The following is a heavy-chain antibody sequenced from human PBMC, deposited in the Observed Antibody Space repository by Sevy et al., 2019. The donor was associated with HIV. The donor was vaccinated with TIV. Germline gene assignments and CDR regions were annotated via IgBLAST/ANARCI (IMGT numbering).Heavy chain of an antibody. CDR3: AGGRYDSSDSFDAFDI. V-gene: IGHV3-23*01. CDR1: GFTFNNYA. Sequence: GGSLRLSCAASGFTFNNYAMNWVRQAPGKGLEWVSTIFGNGDVSISFGNGDVTYYADSVRGRFTLSRDSCKNTLYRQMNCLRAEDTALYYCAGGRYDSSDSFDAFDIWGQGTMVTVSS. D-gene: IGHD3-22*01. J-gene: IGHJ3*02. CDR2: IFGNGDVSISFGNGDVT.